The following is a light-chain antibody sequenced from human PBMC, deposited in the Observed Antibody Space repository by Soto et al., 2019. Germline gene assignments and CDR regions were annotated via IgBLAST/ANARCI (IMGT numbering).Light chain of an antibody. J-gene: IGKJ3*01. CDR1: PAISKY. CDR3: QQYNSYPLFT. CDR2: AAS. Sequence: DIQMTQSPSSLSASVGDRVTVTCRASPAISKYLAWFQQKPGIAPKSLIYAASGLHSGVPSKFSGSGSGTDLTLTTSSLQPEDFATYYCQQYNSYPLFTFGPGTKVEIK. V-gene: IGKV1-16*02.